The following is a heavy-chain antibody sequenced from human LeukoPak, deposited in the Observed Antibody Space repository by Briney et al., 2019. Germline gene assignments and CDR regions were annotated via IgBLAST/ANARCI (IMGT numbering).Heavy chain of an antibody. CDR1: GFTFSNYA. J-gene: IGHJ4*02. CDR2: ISGSGGST. V-gene: IGHV3-23*01. D-gene: IGHD6-19*01. CDR3: AKVTAVAGKGYYFEY. Sequence: GGSLRLSCAASGFTFSNYAMSWVRQAPEKGLEWVSEISGSGGSTYYADSVKGQFTISRDNSKNTLYLQMNSLRAEDTALYYCAKVTAVAGKGYYFEYWGQGTLVTVSS.